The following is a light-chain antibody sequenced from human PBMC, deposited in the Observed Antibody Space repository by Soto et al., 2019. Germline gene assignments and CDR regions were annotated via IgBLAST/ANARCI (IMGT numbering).Light chain of an antibody. Sequence: QSVLTQPASVSGSPGRSVTISCTGTSTDVGDFNYVSWYQHLPGRAPKLIIYDVTNRPSGISYRFSASKSGRTASQTISGLQAEDEADYYCSSYSSSTTHVVFGGGTKVTVL. CDR2: DVT. V-gene: IGLV2-14*03. CDR1: STDVGDFNY. J-gene: IGLJ2*01. CDR3: SSYSSSTTHVV.